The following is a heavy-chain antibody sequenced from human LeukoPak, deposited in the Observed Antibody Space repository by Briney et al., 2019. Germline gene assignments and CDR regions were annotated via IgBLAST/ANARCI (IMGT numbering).Heavy chain of an antibody. CDR2: IYYNGST. CDR1: GGSISSYY. V-gene: IGHV4-59*08. Sequence: SETLSLTCTVSGGSISSYYWSWVRQPPGNGLEWIGYIYYNGSTNNNPSLKSRVTISVDTSKNQCSLKLSSVTAADTAVYYCARLRRDIVLMVYAGWFDPWGEGTLVTVSS. D-gene: IGHD2-8*01. CDR3: ARLRRDIVLMVYAGWFDP. J-gene: IGHJ5*02.